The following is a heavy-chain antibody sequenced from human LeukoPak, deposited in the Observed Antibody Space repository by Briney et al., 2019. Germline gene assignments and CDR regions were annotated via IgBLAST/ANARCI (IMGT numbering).Heavy chain of an antibody. J-gene: IGHJ4*02. CDR3: ARAERSPPVPAATHYFDY. D-gene: IGHD2-2*01. Sequence: SETLSLTCTVSGGSISSSSYYWGWIRQPPGKGLEWIGSIYYSGSTYYNPSLKSRVTISVDTSKNQFSLKLSSVTAADTAVYYCARAERSPPVPAATHYFDYWGQGTLVTVSS. CDR2: IYYSGST. CDR1: GGSISSSSYY. V-gene: IGHV4-39*01.